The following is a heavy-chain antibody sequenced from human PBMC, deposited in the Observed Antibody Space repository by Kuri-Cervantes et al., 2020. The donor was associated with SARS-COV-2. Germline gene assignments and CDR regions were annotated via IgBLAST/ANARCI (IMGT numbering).Heavy chain of an antibody. D-gene: IGHD2-21*01. J-gene: IGHJ5*02. V-gene: IGHV3-11*04. CDR3: ARTGDTNWFGP. Sequence: GESLKISCAASGFTFSDYYMSWIRQAPGKGLKWVSYISSSGSTIYYADSVKGRFTVSRDNAKNSLYLQMNSLRAEDTAVYYCARTGDTNWFGPWGQGTLVTVSS. CDR1: GFTFSDYY. CDR2: ISSSGSTI.